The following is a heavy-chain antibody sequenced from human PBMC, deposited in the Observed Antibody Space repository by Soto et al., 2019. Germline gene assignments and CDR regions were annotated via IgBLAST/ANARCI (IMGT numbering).Heavy chain of an antibody. J-gene: IGHJ4*01. V-gene: IGHV3-23*01. CDR1: GFTFGSFA. CDR2: ISGSGDGT. Sequence: EVQLLESGGGLVQPGGSLRLSCAASGFTFGSFALSWVRQAPGKGLEWVSAISGSGDGTDYADSVKGRFTISRDNSKNTLYLQMNSLRAEDTAVYYCAGPGYSSQDYWGHGALVTVSS. CDR3: AGPGYSSQDY. D-gene: IGHD5-18*01.